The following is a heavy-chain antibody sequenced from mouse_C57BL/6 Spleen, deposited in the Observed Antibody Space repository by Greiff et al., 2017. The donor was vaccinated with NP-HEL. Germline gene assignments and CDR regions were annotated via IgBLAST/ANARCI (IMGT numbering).Heavy chain of an antibody. CDR1: GYTFTSYW. J-gene: IGHJ4*01. V-gene: IGHV1-69*01. Sequence: QVQLQQPGAELVMPGASVKLSCKASGYTFTSYWMHWVKQRPGQGLEWIGEIDPSDSYTNYNQKFKGKSTLPVDKSSSTAYMQLSSLTSEDSAVYYCARRGDRGYAMDYWGQGTSVTVSS. CDR3: ARRGDRGYAMDY. D-gene: IGHD3-3*01. CDR2: IDPSDSYT.